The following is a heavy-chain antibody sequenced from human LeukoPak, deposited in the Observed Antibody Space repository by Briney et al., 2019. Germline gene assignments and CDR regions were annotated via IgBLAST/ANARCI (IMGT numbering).Heavy chain of an antibody. J-gene: IGHJ4*02. CDR3: AREGLPYYFDY. Sequence: SETLSLTCTVSGGSISSYYWSWIRQPPGKGLEWIGYINYSGGTNYNPSLKSRVTISVDTSKNQFSLKLSSVTAADTAVYYCAREGLPYYFDYWGQGTLVTVPS. V-gene: IGHV4-59*01. CDR1: GGSISSYY. CDR2: INYSGGT. D-gene: IGHD5-12*01.